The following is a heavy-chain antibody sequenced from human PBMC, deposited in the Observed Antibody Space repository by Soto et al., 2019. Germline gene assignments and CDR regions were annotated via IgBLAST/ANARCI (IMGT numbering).Heavy chain of an antibody. CDR1: GYTFTSYD. D-gene: IGHD2-15*01. V-gene: IGHV1-8*01. CDR3: ARVVAGYCSGGSCDSHWFAP. CDR2: MNPNSGNT. J-gene: IGHJ5*02. Sequence: QVQLVQSGAEVKKPGASVKVSCKASGYTFTSYDINWVRQATGQGLEWMGWMNPNSGNTGYAQKFQGRVTMTRNTAISTAYMELSSLRSEDTAVYYCARVVAGYCSGGSCDSHWFAPWGQGTLVTVSS.